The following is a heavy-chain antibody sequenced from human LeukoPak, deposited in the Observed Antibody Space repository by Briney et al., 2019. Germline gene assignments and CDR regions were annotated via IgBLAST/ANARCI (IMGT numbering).Heavy chain of an antibody. J-gene: IGHJ4*02. CDR2: IKQDGSEK. V-gene: IGHV3-7*01. CDR3: ARDSHSGSYGGTLN. CDR1: GFTFSSYW. D-gene: IGHD1-26*01. Sequence: GGSLRLSCAASGFTFSSYWMSWVRQAPGKGLEWVANIKQDGSEKYYVDSVKGRFTISRDNAKNSLYLQMNSLRAEDTAVYYCARDSHSGSYGGTLNWGQGTLVTVSS.